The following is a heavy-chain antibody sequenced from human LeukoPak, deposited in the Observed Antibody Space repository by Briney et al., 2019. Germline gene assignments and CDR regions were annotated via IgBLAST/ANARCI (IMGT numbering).Heavy chain of an antibody. D-gene: IGHD2-2*02. CDR3: ARDGRYTWYFDF. J-gene: IGHJ4*02. V-gene: IGHV1-18*01. CDR2: INVYSGST. Sequence: ASEKVSCKASGYILSSYGIAWVRQAPGQGLEWMGWINVYSGSTNFAQKFQGRVTMTTDTSTNTAYMELSNLRFDDTATYYCARDGRYTWYFDFWGQGTLVTVSS. CDR1: GYILSSYG.